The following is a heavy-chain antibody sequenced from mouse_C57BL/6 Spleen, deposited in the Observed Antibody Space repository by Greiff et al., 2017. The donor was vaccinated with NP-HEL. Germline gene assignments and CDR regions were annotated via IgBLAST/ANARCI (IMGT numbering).Heavy chain of an antibody. CDR2: IYPRSGNT. Sequence: VQLQESGAELARPGASVKLSCKASGYTFTSYGISWVKQRTGQGLEWIGEIYPRSGNTYYNEKFKGKATLTADKSSSTAYMELRSLTSEDSAVYFCARVTPYYAMDYWGQGTSVTVSS. CDR1: GYTFTSYG. J-gene: IGHJ4*01. V-gene: IGHV1-81*01. D-gene: IGHD2-1*01. CDR3: ARVTPYYAMDY.